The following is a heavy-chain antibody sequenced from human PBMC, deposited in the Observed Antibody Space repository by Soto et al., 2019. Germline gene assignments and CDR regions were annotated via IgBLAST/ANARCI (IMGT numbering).Heavy chain of an antibody. CDR1: GFTFSNYD. Sequence: GGSLRLSCAASGFTFSNYDMSWVRQAPGKGLEWVSSISGGGFNTYYADSVKGRFTISRDNSKNTLYLQMNSLRAEDTAVYYCSKHCACGGPFDYWGQGTMVTVYS. CDR3: SKHCACGGPFDY. V-gene: IGHV3-23*01. CDR2: ISGGGFNT. D-gene: IGHD2-21*01. J-gene: IGHJ4*02.